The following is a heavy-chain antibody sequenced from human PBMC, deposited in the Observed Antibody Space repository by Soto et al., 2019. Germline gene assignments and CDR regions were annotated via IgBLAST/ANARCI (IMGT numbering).Heavy chain of an antibody. CDR1: GYTFTSYA. D-gene: IGHD3-10*01. Sequence: ASVKVSCKASGYTFTSYAMHWVRQAPGQRLEWMGWINAGNGNTKYSQKFQGRVTITRDTSASTAYMELSSLRSEDTAVYYCARSSAMVRGVISWFDPWGQGTLVSVSS. V-gene: IGHV1-3*01. J-gene: IGHJ5*02. CDR2: INAGNGNT. CDR3: ARSSAMVRGVISWFDP.